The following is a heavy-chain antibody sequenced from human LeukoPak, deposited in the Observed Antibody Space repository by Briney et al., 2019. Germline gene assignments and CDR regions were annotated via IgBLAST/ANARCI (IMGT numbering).Heavy chain of an antibody. V-gene: IGHV1-2*02. Sequence: ASVKVSCKTSGYTFTGYYIHWVRQAPGQGLEWMGWINPNSGDTNYAQKFQGRVSMTGDTSISTAYMELSRLRSDDTAVYYCAREYYGGQPSDYWGQGTLVTVSS. CDR2: INPNSGDT. CDR1: GYTFTGYY. J-gene: IGHJ4*02. CDR3: AREYYGGQPSDY. D-gene: IGHD4-23*01.